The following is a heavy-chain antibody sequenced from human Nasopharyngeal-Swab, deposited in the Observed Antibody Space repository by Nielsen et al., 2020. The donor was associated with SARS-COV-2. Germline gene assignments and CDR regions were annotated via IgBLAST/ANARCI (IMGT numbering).Heavy chain of an antibody. J-gene: IGHJ4*02. D-gene: IGHD2-21*01. CDR3: LGGDGDY. CDR1: GGSISSGDYY. V-gene: IGHV4-30-4*01. Sequence: SETLSLTCTVSGGSISSGDYYWSWIRQPPGKGLEWIGYIYYSGSTYYNPSLKSRVTISVNTSKNQFSLKLSSVTAADTAVYYCLGGDGDYWGQGTLVTVSS. CDR2: IYYSGST.